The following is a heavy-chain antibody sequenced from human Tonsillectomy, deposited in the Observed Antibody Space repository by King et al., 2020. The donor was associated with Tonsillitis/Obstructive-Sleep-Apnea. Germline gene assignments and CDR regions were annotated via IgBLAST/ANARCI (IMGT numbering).Heavy chain of an antibody. J-gene: IGHJ3*02. Sequence: VQLQQWGAGLLKPSETLSLTCAVYGGSFSGYYWSWIRQPPGKGLEWIGEIDHSGSTNYNPSLKSRVIISADTSKTQFSLKLSSVTAADTAVYYCAREITTDAFDIWGQGTMVTVSS. CDR3: AREITTDAFDI. D-gene: IGHD3-3*01. V-gene: IGHV4-34*01. CDR2: IDHSGST. CDR1: GGSFSGYY.